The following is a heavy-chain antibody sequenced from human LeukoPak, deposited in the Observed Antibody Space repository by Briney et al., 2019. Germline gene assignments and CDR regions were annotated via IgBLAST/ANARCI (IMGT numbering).Heavy chain of an antibody. CDR3: ARVSGPGMNEYYHL. V-gene: IGHV3-74*01. Sequence: GGSLRLSCAASGITFSGAWMHWVRQAPGEARVGVSRINDDGSFRRYANSVKGRFTISRDNAKNTLFLQMDSLRAEDTAVYYCARVSGPGMNEYYHLWGQGTLVTVSS. CDR2: INDDGSFR. CDR1: GITFSGAW. D-gene: IGHD3-10*01. J-gene: IGHJ1*01.